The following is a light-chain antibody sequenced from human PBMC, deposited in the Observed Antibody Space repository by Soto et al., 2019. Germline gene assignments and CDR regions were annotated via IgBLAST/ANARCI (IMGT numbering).Light chain of an antibody. J-gene: IGKJ1*01. V-gene: IGKV1-8*01. CDR3: PQYYSYPPT. Sequence: AIRMTQSPSSLSASTGDRVTITCRASQGISSYLAWYQQKPGKAPKLLIYAASTLQSGVPSRFSGSGSGTDFTLTISCLHSEDFATSYCPQYYSYPPTFGHGTKVDIK. CDR2: AAS. CDR1: QGISSY.